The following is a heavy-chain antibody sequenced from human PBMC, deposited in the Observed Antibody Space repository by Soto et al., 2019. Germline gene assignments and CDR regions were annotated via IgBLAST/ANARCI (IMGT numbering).Heavy chain of an antibody. V-gene: IGHV2-5*02. CDR3: AHKGGRGAAMAV. CDR1: GFSLSSSGVG. D-gene: IGHD3-16*01. J-gene: IGHJ6*02. CDR2: IYWDDDE. Sequence: QITLKESGPPLVKPTQTLTLTCTFSGFSLSSSGVGVGWIRQPPGKALEWLTLIYWDDDERYSPSLKSRLTTTKDTSKNQVVLTLTIMDPVDTATYFCAHKGGRGAAMAVWGQGTTVTVSS.